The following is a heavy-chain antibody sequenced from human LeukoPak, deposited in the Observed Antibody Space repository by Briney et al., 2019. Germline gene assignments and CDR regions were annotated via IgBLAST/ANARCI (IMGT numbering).Heavy chain of an antibody. CDR3: ARSPNGYGGPDFDY. Sequence: PGGSLRLSCAASGFTFSSYAMHWVRQAPGKGLEYVSAISSNGGSTYYTNSVKGRFTISRDNSKNTLYLQMGSLRAEDMAVYYCARSPNGYGGPDFDYWGQGTLVTVSS. CDR2: ISSNGGST. D-gene: IGHD4-23*01. CDR1: GFTFSSYA. V-gene: IGHV3-64*01. J-gene: IGHJ4*02.